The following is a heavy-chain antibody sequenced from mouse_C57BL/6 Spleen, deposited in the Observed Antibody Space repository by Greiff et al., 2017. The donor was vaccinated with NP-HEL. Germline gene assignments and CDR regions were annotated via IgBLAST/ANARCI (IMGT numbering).Heavy chain of an antibody. V-gene: IGHV1-64*01. Sequence: QVQLKQPGAELVKPGASVKVSCKASGYTFTSYWMHWVKQRPGQGLEWIGMIHPNSGSTNYNEKFKSKATLTVDKSSSTAYMQLSSLTSEDSAVYYCARSRNWSVDYWGQGTTLTVSS. CDR2: IHPNSGST. J-gene: IGHJ2*01. CDR3: ARSRNWSVDY. CDR1: GYTFTSYW. D-gene: IGHD4-1*01.